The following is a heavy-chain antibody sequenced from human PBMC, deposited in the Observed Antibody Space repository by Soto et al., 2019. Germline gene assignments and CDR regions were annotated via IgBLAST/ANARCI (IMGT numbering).Heavy chain of an antibody. D-gene: IGHD1-20*01. V-gene: IGHV3-30*03. J-gene: IGHJ5*02. Sequence: QEQLVESGGGVVQPGGSLRLSCVASGFSLINYGMHWVRQAPGKGLEWVAVISYDGGNKQYADSVKGRHTISRDNSKNTFYLQLTSLKNEDAAMYYCARETQDCISANCFGFYSPWFVPWGQGTLVSVSS. CDR3: ARETQDCISANCFGFYSPWFVP. CDR2: ISYDGGNK. CDR1: GFSLINYG.